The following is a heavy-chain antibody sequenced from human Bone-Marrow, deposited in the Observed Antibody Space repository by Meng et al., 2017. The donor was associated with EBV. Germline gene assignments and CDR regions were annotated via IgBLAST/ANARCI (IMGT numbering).Heavy chain of an antibody. CDR1: GYTFTSYA. D-gene: IGHD3-10*01. V-gene: IGHV1-3*01. CDR2: INAGNGNT. J-gene: IGHJ4*02. CDR3: ARAPPLWFGELLSLYY. Sequence: QVQLVQSGAGVKKPGASVKVSCKASGYTFTSYAMHWVRQAPGQRLEWMGWINAGNGNTKYSQKFQGRVTITRDTSASTAYMELSSLRSEDTAVYYCARAPPLWFGELLSLYYWGQGTLVTVSS.